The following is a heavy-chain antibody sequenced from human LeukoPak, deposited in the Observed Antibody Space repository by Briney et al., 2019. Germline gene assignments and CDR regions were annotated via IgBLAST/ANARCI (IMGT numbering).Heavy chain of an antibody. CDR1: GGSVGSNY. V-gene: IGHV4-59*02. Sequence: SETLSLTCSVSGGSVGSNYWSWVRQPPGKGLEWIGYISYSGDSKYNPSLKSRLSMSVDTSKNQCSLMLTSVTAADTAVYYCARGSGWYPHWGQGTLVTVSS. CDR3: ARGSGWYPH. D-gene: IGHD6-19*01. CDR2: ISYSGDS. J-gene: IGHJ1*01.